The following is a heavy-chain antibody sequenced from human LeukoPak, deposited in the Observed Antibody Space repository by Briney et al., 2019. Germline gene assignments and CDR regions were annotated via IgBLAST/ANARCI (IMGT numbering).Heavy chain of an antibody. CDR3: ARGGGYSGSYSLDP. D-gene: IGHD1-26*01. CDR1: GGSFSGYY. CDR2: INHSGST. Sequence: SETLSLTCAVYGGSFSGYYWTWIRQSPGKGLEWIGEINHSGSTEYNPSLKSRVTISLDTPKNEFSLKLSSVTAADTSIYYCARGGGYSGSYSLDPWGQGTLVTVSS. V-gene: IGHV4-34*01. J-gene: IGHJ5*02.